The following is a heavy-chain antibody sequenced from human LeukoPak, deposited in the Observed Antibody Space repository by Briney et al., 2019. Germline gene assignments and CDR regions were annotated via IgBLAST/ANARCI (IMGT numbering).Heavy chain of an antibody. D-gene: IGHD3-22*01. V-gene: IGHV1-2*06. J-gene: IGHJ4*02. CDR2: INPNSGGT. CDR1: GYTFTGYY. CDR3: ARAYYYDSSGYYY. Sequence: GASVKVSCKASGYTFTGYYMHWVRQAPGQGLEWMGRINPNSGGTNYAQKFQGRVTMTRDTSISTAYMELSRLRSDDTAVYYCARAYYYDSSGYYYWGQGTLVTVSS.